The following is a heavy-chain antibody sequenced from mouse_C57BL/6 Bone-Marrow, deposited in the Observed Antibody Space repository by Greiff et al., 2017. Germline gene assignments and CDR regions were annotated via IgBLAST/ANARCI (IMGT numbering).Heavy chain of an antibody. J-gene: IGHJ4*01. V-gene: IGHV5-17*01. CDR2: ISSGSSTI. D-gene: IGHD1-1*01. CDR1: GFTFSDYG. Sequence: EVMLVESGGGLVKPGGSLKLSCAASGFTFSDYGMHWVRQAPEKGLEWVAYISSGSSTIYYADTVKGRFTISRDNAKNTLFLQMTSLRSEDTAMYYCARDPYYGSSLYAMDYWGQGTSVTVSS. CDR3: ARDPYYGSSLYAMDY.